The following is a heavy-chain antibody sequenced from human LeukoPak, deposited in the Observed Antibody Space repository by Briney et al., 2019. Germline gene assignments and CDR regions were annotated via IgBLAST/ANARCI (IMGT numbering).Heavy chain of an antibody. CDR3: AKSVGATNY. CDR2: ISGRDGNT. D-gene: IGHD1-26*01. Sequence: GGSLRLSCAASGFTFSSYAMSWVRQAPGKGLEWVSGISGRDGNTYYADSVKGRFTISRDNSKNTLYLQMNSLRAEDTAVYYCAKSVGATNYWGQGTLVTVSS. J-gene: IGHJ4*02. V-gene: IGHV3-23*01. CDR1: GFTFSSYA.